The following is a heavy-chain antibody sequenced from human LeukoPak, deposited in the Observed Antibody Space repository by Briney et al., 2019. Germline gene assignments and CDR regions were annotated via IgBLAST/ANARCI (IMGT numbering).Heavy chain of an antibody. Sequence: SETLSLTCTVSGGSISSGSYYWSWIRQPAGKGLEWIGRIYTSGSTNYNPSLKSRVTISVDTSKNQFSLKLSSVTAADTAVYYCARMYYYGSGRVGYYYYMDVWGKGTTVTISS. CDR1: GGSISSGSYY. D-gene: IGHD3-10*01. CDR2: IYTSGST. J-gene: IGHJ6*03. V-gene: IGHV4-61*02. CDR3: ARMYYYGSGRVGYYYYMDV.